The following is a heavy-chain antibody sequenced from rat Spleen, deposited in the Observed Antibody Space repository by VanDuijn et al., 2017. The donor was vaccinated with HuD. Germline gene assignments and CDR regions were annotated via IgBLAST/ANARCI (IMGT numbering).Heavy chain of an antibody. J-gene: IGHJ2*01. CDR3: TTDTFYDGTYYPGGFDY. D-gene: IGHD1-12*02. V-gene: IGHV5S13*01. Sequence: EVQLVESGGGLVQPGSSLKLSCAASGFTFSNYGMAWVRQAPTKDLEWVASISSGTGNTYYRDSVKGRFPISRDNAKNTLYLQMDSLRSEDTATYYCTTDTFYDGTYYPGGFDYWGQGVMVTVSS. CDR1: GFTFSNYG. CDR2: ISSGTGNT.